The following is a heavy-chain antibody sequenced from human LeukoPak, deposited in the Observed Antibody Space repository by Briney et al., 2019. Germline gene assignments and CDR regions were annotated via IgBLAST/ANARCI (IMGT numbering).Heavy chain of an antibody. D-gene: IGHD3-22*01. CDR3: ARGRSKRGYYHPPDY. V-gene: IGHV1-8*02. Sequence: ASVKVSCKASGYTFTGYYMHWVRQATGQGLEWMGWVNPNSGNTGYAQKFQGRVTMTRNTSISTAYMELSSLRSEDTAVYYCARGRSKRGYYHPPDYWGQGTLVTVSS. J-gene: IGHJ4*02. CDR2: VNPNSGNT. CDR1: GYTFTGYY.